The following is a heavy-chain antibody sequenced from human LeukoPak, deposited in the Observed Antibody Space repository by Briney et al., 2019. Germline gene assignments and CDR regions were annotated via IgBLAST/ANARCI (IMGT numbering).Heavy chain of an antibody. V-gene: IGHV4-31*03. CDR1: GGSIISGGYY. Sequence: SQTLSLTCTVSGGSIISGGYYWSWIRQHPGKGLEWIGYIYYSGSTYYNPSLKSRVTISVDTSKNQFSLKLSSVTAADTAVYYCARERYSGYDYYYYYGMDVWGQGTTVTVSS. J-gene: IGHJ6*02. CDR2: IYYSGST. CDR3: ARERYSGYDYYYYYGMDV. D-gene: IGHD5-12*01.